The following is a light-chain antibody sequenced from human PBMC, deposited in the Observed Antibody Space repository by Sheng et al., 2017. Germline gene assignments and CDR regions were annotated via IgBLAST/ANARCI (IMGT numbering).Light chain of an antibody. CDR3: LQHYDFPWT. CDR2: AAS. V-gene: IGKV1-39*01. J-gene: IGKJ1*01. Sequence: DIHMTQSPSSLSASVGDRVTITCRASETIAGHLNWYQQKPGRAPKLLILAASSLQSGVPSRFSGSESGTDYTLTISSLQPEDFATYYCLQHYDFPWTFGQGTRVEIK. CDR1: ETIAGH.